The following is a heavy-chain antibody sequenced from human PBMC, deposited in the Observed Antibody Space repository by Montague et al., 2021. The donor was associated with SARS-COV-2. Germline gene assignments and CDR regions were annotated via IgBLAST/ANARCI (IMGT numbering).Heavy chain of an antibody. V-gene: IGHV4-34*01. D-gene: IGHD4-17*01. CDR3: AGGGTVTTCFAPKLTRGYNSFGH. J-gene: IGHJ5*02. CDR1: GGSFSNYY. CDR2: INHSGST. Sequence: SETLSLTCAVYGGSFSNYYWSWIRKPPGKGLEWIGEINHSGSTNYNLSLKSRVTISVDTSKNQFSLTLSSVTAADTAVYYCAGGGTVTTCFAPKLTRGYNSFGHWGQGTLVTVSS.